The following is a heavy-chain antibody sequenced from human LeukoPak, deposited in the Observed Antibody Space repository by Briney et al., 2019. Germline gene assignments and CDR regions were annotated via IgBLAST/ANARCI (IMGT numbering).Heavy chain of an antibody. D-gene: IGHD2-15*01. CDR2: IWYDGSNK. J-gene: IGHJ6*02. V-gene: IGHV3-33*01. CDR1: GFTFSSYG. Sequence: GRSLRLSCAASGFTFSSYGMHWVRHAPAKGLEWVAVIWYDGSNKYYADSVKGRFTITRDNSKNTLYLQMNSLRAEDTAVYYCARLGRDGTERYYYYGMDVWGQGTTVTVSS. CDR3: ARLGRDGTERYYYYGMDV.